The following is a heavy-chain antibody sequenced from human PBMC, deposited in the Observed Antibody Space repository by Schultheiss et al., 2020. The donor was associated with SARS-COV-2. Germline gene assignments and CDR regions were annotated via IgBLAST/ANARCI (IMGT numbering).Heavy chain of an antibody. J-gene: IGHJ4*02. D-gene: IGHD1-1*01. V-gene: IGHV3-23*01. CDR1: GFTVSSNY. CDR2: ISGSGGST. Sequence: GGSLRLSCAASGFTVSSNYMSWVRQAPGKGLEWVSAISGSGGSTYYADSVKGRFTISRDNAKNTLYLQMDSLRVEDTAIYYCGTTFEYWGQGTLVTVSS. CDR3: GTTFEY.